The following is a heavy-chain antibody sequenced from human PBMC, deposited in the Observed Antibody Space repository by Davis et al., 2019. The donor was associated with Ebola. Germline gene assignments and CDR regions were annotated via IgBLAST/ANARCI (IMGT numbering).Heavy chain of an antibody. D-gene: IGHD6-6*01. V-gene: IGHV3-23*01. J-gene: IGHJ4*02. CDR1: GFSFSSYA. CDR3: ASSSGY. CDR2: TSGGGGNT. Sequence: PGGSLRLSCAASGFSFSSYAMSWVRQAPGKGLEWVSGTSGGGGNTYYADSVKGRFTISRDNSKNTLYLQMNSLRAEDTALYHCASSSGYWGQGTLVTVSS.